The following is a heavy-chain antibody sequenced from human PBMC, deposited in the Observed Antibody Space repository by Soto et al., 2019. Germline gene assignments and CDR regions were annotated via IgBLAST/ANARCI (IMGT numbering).Heavy chain of an antibody. CDR1: GFTFRSYG. Sequence: QVKLVESGGGVVQPGRSRRLSCVTSGFTFRSYGMHWVRQSPGKGLEWVEVIKSDGTTADYIESVKGRFVISRDNSKKTVYLQMNNLRPEDTGIYYCAKPRSSLEWPPFDPWGQGTLVTVSS. D-gene: IGHD3-3*01. CDR3: AKPRSSLEWPPFDP. CDR2: IKSDGTTA. J-gene: IGHJ5*02. V-gene: IGHV3-33*03.